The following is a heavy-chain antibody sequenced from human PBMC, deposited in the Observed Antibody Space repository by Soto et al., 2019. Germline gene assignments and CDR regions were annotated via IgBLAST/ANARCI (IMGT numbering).Heavy chain of an antibody. CDR3: ASVPDY. CDR2: IYHSGST. Sequence: SETLSLTCAVSGGSISSGGYSWRWVRQPPGKGLEWIGYIYHSGSTYYNPSLKSRVTISVDRSKNQFSLKLSSVTAADTAVYYCASVPDYWGQGTLVTVS. J-gene: IGHJ4*02. CDR1: GGSISSGGYS. D-gene: IGHD2-2*01. V-gene: IGHV4-30-2*01.